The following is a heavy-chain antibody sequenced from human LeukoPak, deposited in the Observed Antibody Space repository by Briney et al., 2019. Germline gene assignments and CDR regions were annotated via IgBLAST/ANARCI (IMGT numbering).Heavy chain of an antibody. CDR2: ISDNGGDT. J-gene: IGHJ4*02. Sequence: PGGSLRLSCAASGFTFNNYAMSWVRQAPGKGLEWVSAISDNGGDTKYATSVKGRFTVSRDNSKNTLYLQMNSLRAEDTAIYYCGKDWKLDYWGQGTLVTGSS. D-gene: IGHD1-1*01. V-gene: IGHV3-23*01. CDR1: GFTFNNYA. CDR3: GKDWKLDY.